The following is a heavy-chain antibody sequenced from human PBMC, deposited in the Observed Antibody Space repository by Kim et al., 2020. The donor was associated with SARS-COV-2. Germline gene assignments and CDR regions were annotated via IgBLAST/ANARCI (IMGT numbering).Heavy chain of an antibody. D-gene: IGHD6-6*01. J-gene: IGHJ6*02. Sequence: ETLSLTCAVYGGSFSGYYWSWIRQPPGKGLEWIGEINHSGSTNYNPSLKSRVTISVDTSKNQFSLKLSSVTAADTAVYYCARGGIAARPYYYYGMDVWGQGTTVTVSS. CDR1: GGSFSGYY. V-gene: IGHV4-34*01. CDR3: ARGGIAARPYYYYGMDV. CDR2: INHSGST.